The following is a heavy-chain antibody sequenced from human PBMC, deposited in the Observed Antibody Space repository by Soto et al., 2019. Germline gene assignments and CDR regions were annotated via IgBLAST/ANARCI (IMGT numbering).Heavy chain of an antibody. CDR2: ISGGGDTI. J-gene: IGHJ3*02. CDR3: ARSKYGDYSNAFDI. Sequence: LVESGGGLVQPGGSLRLSCAGSGFIFSPYDMNWVRQAPGKGLEWVSYISGGGDTIYYGDSVEGRFTMSRDNAKNSLYLQVNSLRGEDTAVYYCARSKYGDYSNAFDIWGQGTMVTVSS. V-gene: IGHV3-48*03. CDR1: GFIFSPYD. D-gene: IGHD4-17*01.